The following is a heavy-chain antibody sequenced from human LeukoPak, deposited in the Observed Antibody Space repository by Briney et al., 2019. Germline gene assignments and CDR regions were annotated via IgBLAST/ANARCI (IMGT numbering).Heavy chain of an antibody. CDR2: IKPDGST. CDR1: GFTFSSHW. Sequence: PGGSLRLPCAASGFTFSSHWMHWVRQAPGKGLVWVSRIKPDGSTYYADSVKGRFTVSRDNAKNTLYLQMNSLTAEDTAVYYCARGALYQYYMDAWGKGTTVTVSS. CDR3: ARGALYQYYMDA. J-gene: IGHJ6*03. D-gene: IGHD2-2*01. V-gene: IGHV3-74*01.